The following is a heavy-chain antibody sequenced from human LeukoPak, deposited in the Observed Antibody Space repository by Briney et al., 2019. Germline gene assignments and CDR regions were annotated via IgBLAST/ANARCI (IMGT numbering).Heavy chain of an antibody. V-gene: IGHV3-23*01. Sequence: GGSLRLSCAASGFTFSSYAMSWVRQAPGKGLEWVSAISGSGGSTYYADSVKGRSTISRDNSKNTLYLQMNSLRAEDTAVYYCARVGADDSSGYYFDAFDIWGQGTMVTVSS. CDR1: GFTFSSYA. CDR3: ARVGADDSSGYYFDAFDI. J-gene: IGHJ3*02. D-gene: IGHD3-22*01. CDR2: ISGSGGST.